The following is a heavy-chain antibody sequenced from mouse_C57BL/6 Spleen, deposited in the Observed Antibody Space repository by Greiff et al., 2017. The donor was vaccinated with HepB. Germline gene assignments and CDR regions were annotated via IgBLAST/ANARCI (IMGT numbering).Heavy chain of an antibody. Sequence: QVQLQQSGAELVRPGASVTLSCKASGYTFTDYEMHWVKQTPVHGLEWIGAIDPETGGTAYNQKFKGKAILTADKSSSTAYMELRSLTSEDSAVYYCTRKWSNPFAYWGQGTLVTVSA. J-gene: IGHJ3*01. V-gene: IGHV1-15*01. CDR1: GYTFTDYE. CDR2: IDPETGGT. D-gene: IGHD2-5*01. CDR3: TRKWSNPFAY.